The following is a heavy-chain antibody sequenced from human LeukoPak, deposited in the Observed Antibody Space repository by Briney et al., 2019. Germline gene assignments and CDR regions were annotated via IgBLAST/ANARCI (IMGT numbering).Heavy chain of an antibody. CDR3: ARGTGYDSSGYDNWFDP. Sequence: ASVKVSCMASGYTFTGYYMHWVRQAPGQGLEWMGWINPNSGGTNYAQKFQGRVTMTRDTSISTAYMELSRLRSDDTAVYYCARGTGYDSSGYDNWFDPWGQGTLVTVSS. V-gene: IGHV1-2*02. D-gene: IGHD3-22*01. CDR1: GYTFTGYY. J-gene: IGHJ5*02. CDR2: INPNSGGT.